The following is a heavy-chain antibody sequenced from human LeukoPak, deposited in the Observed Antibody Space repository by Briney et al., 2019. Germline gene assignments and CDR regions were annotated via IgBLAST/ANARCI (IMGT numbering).Heavy chain of an antibody. CDR2: IWYDGSTQ. Sequence: GGSLRLSCVASGFTFSSFGMHWVRQSPGKGLEWVAVIWYDGSTQVYADSVKGRFTISRDNSRNTLYLQVNSLRAEDTAVYYCARDRYSSMWSVFEYWGQGALVTVSS. CDR1: GFTFSSFG. J-gene: IGHJ4*02. CDR3: ARDRYSSMWSVFEY. D-gene: IGHD6-13*01. V-gene: IGHV3-33*08.